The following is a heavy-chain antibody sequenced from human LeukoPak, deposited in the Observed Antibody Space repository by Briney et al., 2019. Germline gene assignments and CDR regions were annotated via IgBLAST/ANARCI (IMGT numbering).Heavy chain of an antibody. J-gene: IGHJ4*02. D-gene: IGHD6-19*01. Sequence: SETLSLTCTVSGASISNSYWSWIRQSPGKGLEWIGYIYYSGGSNFNPSLKSRVTISLDKSQNQFSLNLSSVTAADTAVYYCARGSYSSGWYRDEYWGQGTLVTVSS. CDR2: IYYSGGS. CDR1: GASISNSY. V-gene: IGHV4-59*01. CDR3: ARGSYSSGWYRDEY.